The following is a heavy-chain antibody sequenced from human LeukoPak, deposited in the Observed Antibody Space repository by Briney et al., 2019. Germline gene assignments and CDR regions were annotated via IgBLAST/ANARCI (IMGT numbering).Heavy chain of an antibody. CDR2: IDPSDSYT. CDR3: ASPGVPAARYYYYGMDV. J-gene: IGHJ6*02. D-gene: IGHD2-2*01. V-gene: IGHV5-10-1*01. CDR1: GXSFTSYC. Sequence: GVSLKISFKGSGXSFTSYCISWVRQMPGKGLEWMGRIDPSDSYTNYSPSFQGHVTISADKSISTAYLQWSSLKASDTAMYYCASPGVPAARYYYYGMDVWGQGTSVTVSS.